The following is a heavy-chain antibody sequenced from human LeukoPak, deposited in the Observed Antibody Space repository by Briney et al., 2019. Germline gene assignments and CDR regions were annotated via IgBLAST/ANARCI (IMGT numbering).Heavy chain of an antibody. V-gene: IGHV4-59*01. Sequence: SETLSLTCTVSGGSISSYYWSWIRQPPGKGLEWIGYIYYSGSTNYNPSLKSRVAISVDTSKNQFSLKLNSVTAADTAVYYCARGKEVITMLRGLKPGYYFDYWGQGTLVTVSS. D-gene: IGHD3-10*01. CDR2: IYYSGST. CDR3: ARGKEVITMLRGLKPGYYFDY. J-gene: IGHJ4*02. CDR1: GGSISSYY.